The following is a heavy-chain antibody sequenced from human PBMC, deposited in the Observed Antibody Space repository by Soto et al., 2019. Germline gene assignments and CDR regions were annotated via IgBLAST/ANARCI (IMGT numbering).Heavy chain of an antibody. CDR1: GGTFNTYV. D-gene: IGHD3-3*01. CDR2: IIPIFGTA. CDR3: ARQITILNPFDY. Sequence: QVQLVQSGAEVKKPGSSVKVSCKASGGTFNTYVISWVRQAPGQGLEWMGGIIPIFGTANYAQKFQGRVTISADESTSTAYMELSSLRSEDTAVYYCARQITILNPFDYWGQGTLVTVSS. V-gene: IGHV1-69*12. J-gene: IGHJ4*02.